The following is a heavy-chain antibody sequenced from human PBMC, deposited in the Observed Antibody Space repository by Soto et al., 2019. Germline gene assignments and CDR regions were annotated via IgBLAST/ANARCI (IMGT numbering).Heavy chain of an antibody. V-gene: IGHV5-51*01. CDR2: IYPGDSDT. D-gene: IGHD2-2*01. Sequence: GESLKISCKGSGYSFTSYWIGWVRQMPGKGLEWMGIIYPGDSDTRYSPSFQGQVTISADKSISTAYLQWSSLKASDTAMYYCASSCSSTGCLDYYGMDVWGQGTTVTVSS. CDR3: ASSCSSTGCLDYYGMDV. CDR1: GYSFTSYW. J-gene: IGHJ6*02.